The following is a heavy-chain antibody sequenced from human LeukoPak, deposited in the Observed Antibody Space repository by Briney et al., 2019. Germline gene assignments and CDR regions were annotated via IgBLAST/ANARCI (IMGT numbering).Heavy chain of an antibody. J-gene: IGHJ4*02. CDR3: AKVRVYRTSSASDYFDY. Sequence: VKGRFTISRDNAKNSLYLQMNSLRAEDTAVYYCAKVRVYRTSSASDYFDYWGQGTLVTVSS. V-gene: IGHV3-11*05. D-gene: IGHD6-6*01.